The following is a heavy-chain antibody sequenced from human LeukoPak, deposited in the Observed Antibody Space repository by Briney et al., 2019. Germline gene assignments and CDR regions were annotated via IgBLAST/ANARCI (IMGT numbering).Heavy chain of an antibody. D-gene: IGHD3-9*01. CDR3: ARDRPYYDILTGYYN. CDR1: GFTFSSYW. CDR2: IKQDGSER. V-gene: IGHV3-7*01. Sequence: PGGSLRLSCAASGFTFSSYWMSWVRQAPGKGLEWVANIKQDGSERYYVDSVKGRFTISRDNANNSLYLQMNSLRAEDTAVYYCARDRPYYDILTGYYNWGQGTLVTVSS. J-gene: IGHJ4*02.